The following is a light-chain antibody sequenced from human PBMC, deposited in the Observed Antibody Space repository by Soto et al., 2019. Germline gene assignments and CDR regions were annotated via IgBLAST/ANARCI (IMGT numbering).Light chain of an antibody. CDR2: EVV. CDR1: SSDVGAYNY. V-gene: IGLV2-8*01. Sequence: QSALTQPPSASGSPGQSVTIACTGTSSDVGAYNYVSWYQQHPGKAPKLMIYEVVKRPSGVPDRFSGSKSGNTASLTVSGLQAEDEADYYCSSLGGSDNYVVCGGGTKVTVL. J-gene: IGLJ2*01. CDR3: SSLGGSDNYVV.